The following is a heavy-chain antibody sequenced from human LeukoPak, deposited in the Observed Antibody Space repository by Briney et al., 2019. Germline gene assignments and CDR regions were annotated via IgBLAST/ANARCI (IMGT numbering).Heavy chain of an antibody. CDR2: IIPIFGTA. D-gene: IGHD5-24*01. Sequence: EASVKVSCKASGGTFSSYAISWVRQAPGQGLEWMGGIIPIFGTANYAQKFQGRVTITADKSTSTAYMELSSLRSEDTAVYYCASQKGGYKGDWAFDIWGQGTMVTVSS. V-gene: IGHV1-69*06. CDR1: GGTFSSYA. CDR3: ASQKGGYKGDWAFDI. J-gene: IGHJ3*02.